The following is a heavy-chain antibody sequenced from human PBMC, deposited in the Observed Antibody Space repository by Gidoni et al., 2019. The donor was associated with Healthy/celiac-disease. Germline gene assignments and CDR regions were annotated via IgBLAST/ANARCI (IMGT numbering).Heavy chain of an antibody. CDR2: ISYDGSNK. Sequence: QVQLVESGGGVVQPGRSLRLSCAASGFTFSSYAMHWVRQAPGKGLGWVAVISYDGSNKYYADSVKGRFTISRDNSKNTLYLQMNSLRAEDTAVYYCARDRIAAAPMDVWGQGTTVTVSS. CDR3: ARDRIAAAPMDV. CDR1: GFTFSSYA. V-gene: IGHV3-30-3*01. D-gene: IGHD6-25*01. J-gene: IGHJ6*02.